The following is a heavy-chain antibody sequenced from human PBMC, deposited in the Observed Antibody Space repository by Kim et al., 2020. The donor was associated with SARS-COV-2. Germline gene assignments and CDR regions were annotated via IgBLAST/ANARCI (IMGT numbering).Heavy chain of an antibody. D-gene: IGHD3-16*01. CDR1: GFTFSSYG. CDR3: AKDPPRRGEFDF. Sequence: GGSLRLSCAASGFTFSSYGMHWVRQAPGKGLEWVAVISYDGSHEYYADSVKGRFTISRGNSKNTLYLQMNNLRAEDTAVYFCAKDPPRRGEFDFWGQGTLVTVSS. V-gene: IGHV3-30*18. CDR2: ISYDGSHE. J-gene: IGHJ4*02.